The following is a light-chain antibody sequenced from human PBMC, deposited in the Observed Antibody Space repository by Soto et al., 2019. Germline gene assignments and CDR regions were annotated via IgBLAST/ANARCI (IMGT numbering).Light chain of an antibody. Sequence: EIVLTQSPATLSLSPGERATLSCRDSQSVRSYLAWYQQKPGQAPRLLIYDAYSRETGIPDRISGSGSGTEFTLTISRLEPEDFAVYYCQQYGSATFTFGPGTKVDIK. CDR3: QQYGSATFT. V-gene: IGKV3-20*01. CDR1: QSVRSY. J-gene: IGKJ3*01. CDR2: DAY.